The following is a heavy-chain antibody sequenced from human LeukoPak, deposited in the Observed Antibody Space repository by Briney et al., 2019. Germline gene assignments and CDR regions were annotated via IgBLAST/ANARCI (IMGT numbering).Heavy chain of an antibody. D-gene: IGHD7-27*01. CDR2: IRSKANSYAT. Sequence: PGGSLRLSCAASGFTFSGPAMHWVRQASGKGLEWVGRIRSKANSYATAYAASVKGRFTISRDDSKNTAYLQMNSLKTEDTAVYYCARSWGSISTDAFDIWGQGTMVTVSS. J-gene: IGHJ3*02. V-gene: IGHV3-73*01. CDR1: GFTFSGPA. CDR3: ARSWGSISTDAFDI.